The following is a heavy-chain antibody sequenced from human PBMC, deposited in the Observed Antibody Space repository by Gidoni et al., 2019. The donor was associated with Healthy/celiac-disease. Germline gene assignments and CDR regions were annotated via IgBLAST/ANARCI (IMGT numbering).Heavy chain of an antibody. V-gene: IGHV4-34*01. J-gene: IGHJ4*02. CDR2: INHSVST. D-gene: IGHD2-15*01. CDR1: GGSFSGYY. CDR3: ARGGRDIVVVVAAGRNNDLDY. Sequence: QVQLQQWGAGLLKPSETLSLTCAVYGGSFSGYYWSWIRQPPGKGLEWIGEINHSVSTNYNPSLKSRVTISVDTSKNQFSLKLSSVTAADTAVYYCARGGRDIVVVVAAGRNNDLDYWGQGTLVTVSS.